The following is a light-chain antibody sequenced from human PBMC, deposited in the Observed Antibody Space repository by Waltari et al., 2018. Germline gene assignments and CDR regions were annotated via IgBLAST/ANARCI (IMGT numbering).Light chain of an antibody. V-gene: IGLV1-40*01. Sequence: QSLLTQRPSVSGAPGPRVTISCTGRRSTTGARFDVPWYQQLPGTAPKLLIYGNSNRPSGVPDRFSGSKSGTSASLAITGLQAEDEADYYCQSYDSSLSALVFGGGTKLTVL. J-gene: IGLJ2*01. CDR3: QSYDSSLSALV. CDR1: RSTTGARFD. CDR2: GNS.